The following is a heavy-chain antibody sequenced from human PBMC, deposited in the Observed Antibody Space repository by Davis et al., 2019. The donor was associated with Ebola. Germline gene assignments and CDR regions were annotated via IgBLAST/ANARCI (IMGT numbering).Heavy chain of an antibody. J-gene: IGHJ4*02. CDR3: ARVRRGAVAGDFDY. CDR1: GGSISSGGYS. CDR2: IYHSGST. Sequence: PSETLSLTCAVSGGSISSGGYSWSWIRQPPGKGLEWIGYIYHSGSTYYNPSLKSRVTISVDRSKNQFSLKLSSVTAADTAVYYCARVRRGAVAGDFDYWGQGTLVTVSS. V-gene: IGHV4-30-2*01. D-gene: IGHD6-19*01.